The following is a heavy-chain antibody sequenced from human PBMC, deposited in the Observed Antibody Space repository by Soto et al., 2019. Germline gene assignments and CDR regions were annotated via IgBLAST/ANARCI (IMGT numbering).Heavy chain of an antibody. D-gene: IGHD2-2*01. J-gene: IGHJ4*02. Sequence: GGSLRLSCVGSGFTFSDHYIDWVRQAPGKGVEWVGRTRNKGKSYSAEYAASVRGRFSISRDDSKNSVYLQMDSLKTEDTAVYYCTRSGSTTTCYDYWGQGTLVTVSS. V-gene: IGHV3-72*01. CDR2: TRNKGKSYSA. CDR1: GFTFSDHY. CDR3: TRSGSTTTCYDY.